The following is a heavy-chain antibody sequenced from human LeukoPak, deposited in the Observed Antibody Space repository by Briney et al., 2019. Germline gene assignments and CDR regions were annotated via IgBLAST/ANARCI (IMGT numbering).Heavy chain of an antibody. CDR1: GYTFTGYY. Sequence: ASVKVSCKASGYTFTGYYMHWVRQAPGQGLEWMGWINPNSGGTNYAQKFQGRVTMTMDTSISTAYMELSRLRSDDTAVYYCARTDSSGWYRIDYWGQGTLVTVSS. J-gene: IGHJ4*02. CDR2: INPNSGGT. D-gene: IGHD6-19*01. V-gene: IGHV1-2*02. CDR3: ARTDSSGWYRIDY.